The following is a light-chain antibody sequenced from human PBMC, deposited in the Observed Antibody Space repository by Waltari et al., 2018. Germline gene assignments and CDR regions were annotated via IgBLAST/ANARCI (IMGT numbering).Light chain of an antibody. Sequence: DIQMTQSPSSLSPSVGDRVTITCRASQTIRSHLNWYQQKPGKAPKLLIYAASSLQTGVPSRFSGSGSETEFTLAISSLQPDDFATYYCQQSHSPPYTFGQGTKLEIK. CDR2: AAS. CDR1: QTIRSH. J-gene: IGKJ2*01. V-gene: IGKV1-39*01. CDR3: QQSHSPPYT.